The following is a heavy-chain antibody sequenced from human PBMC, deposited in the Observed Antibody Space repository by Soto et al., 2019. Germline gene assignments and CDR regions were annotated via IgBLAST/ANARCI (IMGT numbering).Heavy chain of an antibody. Sequence: ASAKVSCKVSGYTLTELSMHWVRQAPGKGLEWMGGFDPEDGETIYAQKFQGRVTMTEDTSTDTAYMELSSLRSEDTAVYYCARDRRRKLELHLKPSLLYYFDYWGQGTLVTVSS. V-gene: IGHV1-24*01. CDR3: ARDRRRKLELHLKPSLLYYFDY. CDR2: FDPEDGET. J-gene: IGHJ4*02. D-gene: IGHD1-7*01. CDR1: GYTLTELS.